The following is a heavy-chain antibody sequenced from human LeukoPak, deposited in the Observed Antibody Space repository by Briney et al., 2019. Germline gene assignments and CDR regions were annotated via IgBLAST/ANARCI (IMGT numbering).Heavy chain of an antibody. J-gene: IGHJ6*01. D-gene: IGHD3-10*01. CDR3: ANAPALLWFGGVGADSMDV. V-gene: IGHV3-23*01. Sequence: AGSLRLSCAASAFTFSTNAMRWVRPAPGKGLECVVAIRGGGGRIFYADCVKGRFTIARDNSKSALYLQMNSLRADGTAVYYCANAPALLWFGGVGADSMDVWGEGGTVTVCS. CDR2: IRGGGGRI. CDR1: AFTFSTNA.